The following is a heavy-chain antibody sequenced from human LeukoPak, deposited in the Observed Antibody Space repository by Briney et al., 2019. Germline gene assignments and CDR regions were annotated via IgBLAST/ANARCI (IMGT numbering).Heavy chain of an antibody. Sequence: GGSLRLSCAASGFTFSGSAMHWVRQASGKGLEWVGRIRSKANSYATAYAASVKGRFTISRDDSRNTAYLQMNSLKTEDTAVYYCTRAEWGYYMDVWGKGTTVTVSS. CDR3: TRAEWGYYMDV. V-gene: IGHV3-73*01. J-gene: IGHJ6*03. D-gene: IGHD3-16*01. CDR2: IRSKANSYAT. CDR1: GFTFSGSA.